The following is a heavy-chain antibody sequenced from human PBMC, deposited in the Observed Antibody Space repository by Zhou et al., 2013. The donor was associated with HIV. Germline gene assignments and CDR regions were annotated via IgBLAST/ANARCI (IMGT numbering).Heavy chain of an antibody. J-gene: IGHJ5*02. CDR2: INPNSGGT. CDR3: ARMRRDIAAASYHVNWFDP. D-gene: IGHD6-13*01. V-gene: IGHV1-2*02. CDR1: KYTFTGYY. Sequence: QVQLVQSGAEVKKPGASVMVSCKASKYTFTGYYIHWVRQAPGQGLEWMGWINPNSGGTNYAQKFQGRVTMTRNTSISTAYMELSSLRSEDTAVYYCARMRRDIAAASYHVNWFDPWGQGTLVTVSS.